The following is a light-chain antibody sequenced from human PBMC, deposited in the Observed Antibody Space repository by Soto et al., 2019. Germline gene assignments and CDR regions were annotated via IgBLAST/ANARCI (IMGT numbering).Light chain of an antibody. CDR2: ETS. Sequence: QLTQSRCSLSASVGDRVPLAGLASQNVRSDSHWYQQRPGIAPILLISETSTLESGVPSKFSGKGYGTDFTLTISSLQPEDFATYYCQQTFSIPRTFGPGTEVDI. V-gene: IGKV1-39*01. CDR1: QNVRSD. CDR3: QQTFSIPRT. J-gene: IGKJ3*01.